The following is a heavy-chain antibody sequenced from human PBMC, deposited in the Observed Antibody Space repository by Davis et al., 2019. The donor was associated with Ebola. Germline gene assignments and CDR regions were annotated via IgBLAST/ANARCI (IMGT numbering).Heavy chain of an antibody. D-gene: IGHD3-10*01. CDR1: GGSISSYY. Sequence: SETLSLTCPVSGGSISSYYWSWIRQPPGKGLEWIGYIYYSGSTNYNPSLKSHVTISVDTSKNQFSLKLSSVTAADTAVYYCARLNLWFGELLSNWFDPWGQGTLVTVSS. J-gene: IGHJ5*02. V-gene: IGHV4-59*08. CDR2: IYYSGST. CDR3: ARLNLWFGELLSNWFDP.